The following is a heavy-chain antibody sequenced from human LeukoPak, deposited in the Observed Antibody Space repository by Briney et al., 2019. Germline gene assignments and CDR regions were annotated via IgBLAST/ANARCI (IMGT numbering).Heavy chain of an antibody. D-gene: IGHD3-16*01. CDR3: GKEGGA. CDR2: IGGRGGST. Sequence: PGGSLRLSCAASGFRFSDFTMTWVRQAPGKGPEWVSAIGGRGGSTYYADSVGGRFTISRDNSKDMVYLQMNSLKVEDTATYYCGKEGGAWGQGTKVTVSS. CDR1: GFRFSDFT. J-gene: IGHJ5*02. V-gene: IGHV3-23*01.